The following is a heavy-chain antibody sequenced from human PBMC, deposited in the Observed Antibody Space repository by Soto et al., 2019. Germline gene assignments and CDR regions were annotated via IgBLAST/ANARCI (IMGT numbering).Heavy chain of an antibody. CDR2: ITPFNGDV. D-gene: IGHD1-26*01. V-gene: IGHV1-45*02. J-gene: IGHJ4*02. CDR3: ASGGAGSGPFTWELPDH. Sequence: QMQLVQSGAEVKKTGSTVTVSCKALGNTFTYRYLHWVRQAPGQALEWMGWITPFNGDVHYAHKFQERVTITRDRSINTASMRMCSLTSEDTAMYYCASGGAGSGPFTWELPDHWGQATLVTVSS. CDR1: GNTFTYRY.